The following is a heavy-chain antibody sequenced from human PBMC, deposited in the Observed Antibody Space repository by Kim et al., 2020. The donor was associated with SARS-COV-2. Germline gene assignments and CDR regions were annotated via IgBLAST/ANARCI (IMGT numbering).Heavy chain of an antibody. J-gene: IGHJ2*01. CDR1: GATVTSFA. Sequence: SVKVSCEASGATVTSFAISWVRQAPGQGLEWMGAIIPMYGTTYYAQKFQDRVTFTADEGTSTVYMELRSLRPEDTAIFYCARGVGMGGLYWYFALRGRGTLVTVSS. CDR3: ARGVGMGGLYWYFAL. D-gene: IGHD7-27*01. V-gene: IGHV1-69*13. CDR2: IIPMYGTT.